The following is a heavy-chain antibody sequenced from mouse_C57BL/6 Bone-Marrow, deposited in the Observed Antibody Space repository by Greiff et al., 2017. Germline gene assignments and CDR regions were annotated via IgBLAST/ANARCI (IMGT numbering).Heavy chain of an antibody. D-gene: IGHD2-3*01. CDR2: IDPEIGDT. Sequence: EVQLQQSGAELVRPGASVKLSCTASGFNIKDDYIHWVKQRPEQGLEWIGWIDPEIGDTEYASKFQGKASITSDPSSNSASLQLSSLTSEDTAVYYCSSFDGNYFDFWGRGTPLTVAS. J-gene: IGHJ2*01. CDR3: SSFDGNYFDF. CDR1: GFNIKDDY. V-gene: IGHV14-4*01.